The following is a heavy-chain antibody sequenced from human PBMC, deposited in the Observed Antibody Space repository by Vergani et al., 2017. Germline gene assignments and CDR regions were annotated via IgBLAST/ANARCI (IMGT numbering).Heavy chain of an antibody. CDR1: GYSFTSYW. D-gene: IGHD6-19*01. V-gene: IGHV5-10-1*01. Sequence: EVQLVQSGAEVKKPGESLRISCKGSGYSFTSYWISWVRQMPGKGLEWMGRIDPSDSYTNYRPSFQVHVTISADKSISTAYLQWSSLKASDTAMYYCARQVAVAGKWWGPYYYYGMDVWGQGTTVTVSS. CDR2: IDPSDSYT. J-gene: IGHJ6*02. CDR3: ARQVAVAGKWWGPYYYYGMDV.